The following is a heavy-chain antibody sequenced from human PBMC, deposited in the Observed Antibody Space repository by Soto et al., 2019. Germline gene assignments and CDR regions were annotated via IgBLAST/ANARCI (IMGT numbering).Heavy chain of an antibody. Sequence: ASVKVSCKASGYIFTSYVMHWVRQAPGQRLEWMGWINAGNGNTKYSPKYQGRVTITRDTSASAAHMDLSSLTSEDTAVYFCARGNQELDYWGQGTLVTVSS. V-gene: IGHV1-3*01. D-gene: IGHD1-26*01. J-gene: IGHJ4*02. CDR2: INAGNGNT. CDR3: ARGNQELDY. CDR1: GYIFTSYV.